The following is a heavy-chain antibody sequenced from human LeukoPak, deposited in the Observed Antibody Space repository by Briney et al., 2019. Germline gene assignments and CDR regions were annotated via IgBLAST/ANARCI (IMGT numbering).Heavy chain of an antibody. CDR2: INHSGST. V-gene: IGHV4-34*01. D-gene: IGHD6-13*01. J-gene: IGHJ4*02. CDR1: GGSFSGYY. CDR3: ARVRSSSWSVFDY. Sequence: SETLSLTCAVYGGSFSGYYWSWIRQPPGKGLEWIGEINHSGSTNYNPSLKSRVTISVDTSKNQFSLKLSSVTAADTAVYYCARVRSSSWSVFDYWGQGTLVTVSS.